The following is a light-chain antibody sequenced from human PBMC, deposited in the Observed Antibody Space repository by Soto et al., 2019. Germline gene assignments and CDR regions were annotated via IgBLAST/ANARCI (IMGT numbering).Light chain of an antibody. CDR2: SAS. V-gene: IGKV1-39*01. CDR1: QSISNY. Sequence: DIQMTQSPSSLSASLGDRVTITCRASQSISNYLNWYQQKPGKAPKLLIYSASTLESGVPSRFSGSGSGTDFTLTISSLQPEYFATYYCQHSYRTPITFGRGTGLVTK. CDR3: QHSYRTPIT. J-gene: IGKJ5*01.